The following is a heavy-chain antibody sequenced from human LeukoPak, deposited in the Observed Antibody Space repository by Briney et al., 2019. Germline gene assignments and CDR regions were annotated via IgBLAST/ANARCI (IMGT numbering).Heavy chain of an antibody. V-gene: IGHV4-30-4*01. Sequence: SETLSLACTVSGGSISSSDYIWTWIRQPPGKGLEWIGRMHYAGSPSYYPSLPSPATISADTSKNQFFLSLYSVTAADTAVYYCTRGLPSDRIDYWGQGTLVTVSS. CDR2: MHYAGSP. D-gene: IGHD2-15*01. CDR3: TRGLPSDRIDY. J-gene: IGHJ4*02. CDR1: GGSISSSDYI.